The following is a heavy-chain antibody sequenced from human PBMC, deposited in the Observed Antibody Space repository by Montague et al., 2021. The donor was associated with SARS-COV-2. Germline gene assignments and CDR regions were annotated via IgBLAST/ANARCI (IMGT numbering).Heavy chain of an antibody. CDR3: ARAVKFAYGLDV. V-gene: IGHV4-59*08. D-gene: IGHD3-16*01. J-gene: IGHJ6*02. CDR1: SGSISNYY. Sequence: SETLSLTCTVSSGSISNYYWSWIRQPPGKGLEWIGFISHTESTNYNPSLESRVSISIDTSKSQFSLRVRSVTAADTAVYYCARAVKFAYGLDVWGQGTPVTIS. CDR2: ISHTEST.